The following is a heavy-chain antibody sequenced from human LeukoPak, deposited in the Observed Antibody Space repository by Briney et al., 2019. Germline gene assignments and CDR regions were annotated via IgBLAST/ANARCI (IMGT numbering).Heavy chain of an antibody. CDR3: AKGGYYYDSSGYRAGAFDI. V-gene: IGHV3-43*02. CDR1: GFTFDDYA. D-gene: IGHD3-22*01. J-gene: IGHJ3*02. Sequence: GGSLRLSCAASGFTFDDYAMQWVRQAPGKGLEWVSLISGDGGSTYYADSVKGRFTISRDNSKNSLYLQMNSLRTEDTALYYCAKGGYYYDSSGYRAGAFDIWGQGTMVTVSS. CDR2: ISGDGGST.